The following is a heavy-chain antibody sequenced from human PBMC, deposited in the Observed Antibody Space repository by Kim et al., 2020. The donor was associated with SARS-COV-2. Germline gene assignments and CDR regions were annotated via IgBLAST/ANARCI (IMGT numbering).Heavy chain of an antibody. CDR3: ARALPTAGMDV. D-gene: IGHD5-18*01. V-gene: IGHV4-4*02. Sequence: SETLSLTCAVSGGSISSSNWWRWVRQPPGKGLEWIGEIYHSGSTNYNPSLKSRVTISVDKSKNQFSLKLSSVTAAATAVYYCARALPTAGMDVWGQGTTVTVSS. J-gene: IGHJ6*02. CDR2: IYHSGST. CDR1: GGSISSSNW.